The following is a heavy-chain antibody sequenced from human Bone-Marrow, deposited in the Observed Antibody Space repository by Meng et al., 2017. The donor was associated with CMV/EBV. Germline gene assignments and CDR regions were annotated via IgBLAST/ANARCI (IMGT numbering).Heavy chain of an antibody. CDR1: GGSFSGYY. J-gene: IGHJ2*01. Sequence: SETLSLTCAVYGGSFSGYYWSWIRQPPGKGLEWIGEINHSGSTNYNPSLKSRVTISVDTSKNQFSLKLSSVTAADTAVYYCARGKVGGSYYLRYFDLWGRGTRVTGSS. CDR2: INHSGST. CDR3: ARGKVGGSYYLRYFDL. V-gene: IGHV4-34*01. D-gene: IGHD1-26*01.